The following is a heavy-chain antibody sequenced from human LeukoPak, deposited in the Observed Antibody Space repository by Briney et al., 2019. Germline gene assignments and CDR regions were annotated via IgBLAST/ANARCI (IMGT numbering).Heavy chain of an antibody. CDR1: GFTLSSYN. D-gene: IGHD2-21*01. J-gene: IGHJ3*02. CDR3: ARHDWGITKAFDI. V-gene: IGHV4-39*01. CDR2: IYFSGST. Sequence: PGGSLRLSCAASGFTLSSYNVNWVRQPPGKGLERIGSIYFSGSTYYNPSLKSRVTMSVDTSKRQFSLKLSSMTAADTAVYYCARHDWGITKAFDIWGQGTMVTVSS.